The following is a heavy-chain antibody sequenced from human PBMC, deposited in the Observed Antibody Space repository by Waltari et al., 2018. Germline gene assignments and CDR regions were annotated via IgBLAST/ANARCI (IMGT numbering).Heavy chain of an antibody. CDR1: GFTFSSYA. J-gene: IGHJ4*02. Sequence: QVQLVESGGGVVQPGRSLRLSCAASGFTFSSYAMHLVRQAPGKGLEWVAVISYDGSNKYYADSVKGRFTISRDNSKNTLYLQMNSLRAEDTAVYYCARGWSGYDYGDYWGQGTLVTVSS. CDR3: ARGWSGYDYGDY. D-gene: IGHD5-12*01. V-gene: IGHV3-30-3*01. CDR2: ISYDGSNK.